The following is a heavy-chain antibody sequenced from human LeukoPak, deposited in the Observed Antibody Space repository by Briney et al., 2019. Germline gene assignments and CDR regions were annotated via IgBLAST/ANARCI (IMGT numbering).Heavy chain of an antibody. J-gene: IGHJ4*02. Sequence: PSETLSLTCTVSGGSISSSSYYWGWIRQPPGKGLEWIGSIYHSGSTYYNPSFKSRVTISADTSKKQFSLKLSSVTAADTAVFYCASLVVAGTLDYWGPGTLVTVSS. D-gene: IGHD6-19*01. V-gene: IGHV4-39*07. CDR2: IYHSGST. CDR3: ASLVVAGTLDY. CDR1: GGSISSSSYY.